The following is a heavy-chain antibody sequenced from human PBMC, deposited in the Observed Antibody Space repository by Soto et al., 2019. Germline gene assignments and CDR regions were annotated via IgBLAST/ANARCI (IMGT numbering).Heavy chain of an antibody. CDR2: IYKGGST. Sequence: VELRESGPGLVRPSQTLSLACNVSGDSISTSFFYWGWVRQIPGKGLEWIGYIYKGGSTYYNPYLQSRVRMSVDSSKNQFSLSLSPVTAADTAVYYCARDSGDVSGVGFDYWGPGTLVTVSS. CDR3: ARDSGDVSGVGFDY. V-gene: IGHV4-31*03. J-gene: IGHJ4*02. CDR1: GDSISTSFFY. D-gene: IGHD3-3*01.